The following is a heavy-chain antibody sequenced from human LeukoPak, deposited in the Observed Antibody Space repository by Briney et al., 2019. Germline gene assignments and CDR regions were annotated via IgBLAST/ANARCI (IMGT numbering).Heavy chain of an antibody. CDR2: ISSSGSTI. CDR3: ARDSIAVAGNFDY. Sequence: QAGGSLRLSCAASGFTFSSYEMNWVRQAPGKGLEWVSYISSSGSTIYYADSVKGRFTISRDNAKNSLYLQMSSLRAEDTAVYYCARDSIAVAGNFDYWGQGTLVTVSS. V-gene: IGHV3-48*03. D-gene: IGHD6-19*01. CDR1: GFTFSSYE. J-gene: IGHJ4*02.